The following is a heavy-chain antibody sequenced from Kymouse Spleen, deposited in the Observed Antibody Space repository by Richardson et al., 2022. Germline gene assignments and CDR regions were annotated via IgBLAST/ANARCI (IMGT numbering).Heavy chain of an antibody. CDR1: GFTFSSYS. D-gene: IGHD3-9*01. Sequence: EVQLVESGGGLVKPGGSLRLSCAASGFTFSSYSMNWVRQAPGKGLEWVSSISSSSSYIYYADSVKGRFTISRDNAKNSLYLQMNSLRAEDTAVYYCARYASHVLRYFDWFLDYWGQGTLVTVSS. V-gene: IGHV3-21*03. J-gene: IGHJ4*02. CDR3: ARYASHVLRYFDWFLDY. CDR2: ISSSSSYI.